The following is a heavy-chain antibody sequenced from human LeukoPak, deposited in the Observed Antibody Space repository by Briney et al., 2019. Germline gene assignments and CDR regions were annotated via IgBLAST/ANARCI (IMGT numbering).Heavy chain of an antibody. J-gene: IGHJ4*02. D-gene: IGHD5-12*01. CDR3: AKLGTYYDHDY. Sequence: GGSLRLSCAASGFTFGSYWMSWVRQAPGKGLEWVANINQDGSEEYYVDSVKGQFTISRDNAKNSLFLQMNSLRAEDTAVYYCAKLGTYYDHDYWGQGTLVTVSS. V-gene: IGHV3-7*05. CDR2: INQDGSEE. CDR1: GFTFGSYW.